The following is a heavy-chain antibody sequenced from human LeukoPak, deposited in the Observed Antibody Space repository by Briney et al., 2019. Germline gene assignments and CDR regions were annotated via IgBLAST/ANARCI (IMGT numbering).Heavy chain of an antibody. CDR2: ISSYNGNT. CDR3: ARALLGLGELTPFDY. J-gene: IGHJ4*02. Sequence: ASVKVSCKASGYTFTNYGIRWVRQAPGQGLEWMGWISSYNGNTKYAQKPQGRVTMTTDTSTSTAYMELRSLRSDDTAVYYCARALLGLGELTPFDYWGQGTLVTVSS. D-gene: IGHD3-10*01. CDR1: GYTFTNYG. V-gene: IGHV1-18*01.